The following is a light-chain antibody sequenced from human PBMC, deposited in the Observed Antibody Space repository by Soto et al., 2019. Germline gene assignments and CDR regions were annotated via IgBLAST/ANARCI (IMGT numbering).Light chain of an antibody. CDR1: SSEVGGYNY. J-gene: IGLJ1*01. CDR3: NSYTTSNTRQIV. Sequence: QSVLTQPASVSGSPGQSITISCTGTSSEVGGYNYVSWYQQHPGKAPKFMIYDVSNRPSGVSTRFSGSKSGNTASLTISWLQAEDEADYYCNSYTTSNTRQIVFGTGTKVTVL. V-gene: IGLV2-14*01. CDR2: DVS.